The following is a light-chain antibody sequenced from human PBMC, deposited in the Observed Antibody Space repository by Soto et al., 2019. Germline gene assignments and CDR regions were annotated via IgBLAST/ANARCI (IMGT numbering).Light chain of an antibody. V-gene: IGKV1-5*03. CDR1: QCISRQ. Sequence: DIQMTQSPSTLSASVGDRVSITCRASQCISRQLAGYQQKPGKAPNLLIYQASNLETGDPSRFTGSGSGTEFTLTISSLQPDDLATYYCLQYQSYWTFGQGTKVEVK. J-gene: IGKJ1*01. CDR2: QAS. CDR3: LQYQSYWT.